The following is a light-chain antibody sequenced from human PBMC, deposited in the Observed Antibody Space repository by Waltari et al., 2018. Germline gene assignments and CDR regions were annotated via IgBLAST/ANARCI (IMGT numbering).Light chain of an antibody. CDR1: QSLLHRNGYTS. J-gene: IGKJ2*01. CDR2: LGS. V-gene: IGKV2-28*01. Sequence: DIVMTQSPLSLPVTPGEPASISCRSSQSLLHRNGYTSLDWYLQKPGQSTPLRIYLGSNRASGVPYRCSGSASGTDFTLKISRLEAEDVGVFYCMQALQTPYTFGQGTKLEIK. CDR3: MQALQTPYT.